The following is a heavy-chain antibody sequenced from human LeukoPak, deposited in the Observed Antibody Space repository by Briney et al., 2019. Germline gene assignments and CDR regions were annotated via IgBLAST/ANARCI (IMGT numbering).Heavy chain of an antibody. D-gene: IGHD6-13*01. V-gene: IGHV1-8*01. CDR1: GYTFTSYD. J-gene: IGHJ4*02. Sequence: GASVKVSCKASGYTFTSYDINWVRQATGQGLEWMGWMNPNSGNTGYAQKFQGRVTMTRNTSISTAYMELRSLRSDDTAVYYCARTYSSSWYFSSEGGYFDYWGQGTLVTVSS. CDR3: ARTYSSSWYFSSEGGYFDY. CDR2: MNPNSGNT.